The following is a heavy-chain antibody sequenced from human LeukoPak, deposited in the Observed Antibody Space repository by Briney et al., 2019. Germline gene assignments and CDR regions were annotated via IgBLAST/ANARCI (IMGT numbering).Heavy chain of an antibody. D-gene: IGHD6-13*01. Sequence: PSETLSLTCAVYGGSFSGYYWSWIRQPPGKGLEWIGEINHSGSTNYNPSLKSRATISVDTSKNQFSLKLSSVTAADTAVYYCARGPYSSRHFDYWGQGTLVTVSS. J-gene: IGHJ4*02. CDR3: ARGPYSSRHFDY. CDR1: GGSFSGYY. CDR2: INHSGST. V-gene: IGHV4-34*01.